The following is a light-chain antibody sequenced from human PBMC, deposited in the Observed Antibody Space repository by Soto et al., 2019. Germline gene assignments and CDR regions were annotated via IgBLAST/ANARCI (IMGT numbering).Light chain of an antibody. Sequence: EIVLTQSPGTLSLSPGERATLSCRASQSVSSSYLAWYQQKPGQAPRLLIYGASSRATGIPDRSSGSGSGTDFPPTITRLEPEDFPVYYYQQYGSSPLAFGQGTKVEIK. CDR1: QSVSSSY. V-gene: IGKV3-20*01. CDR3: QQYGSSPLA. J-gene: IGKJ1*01. CDR2: GAS.